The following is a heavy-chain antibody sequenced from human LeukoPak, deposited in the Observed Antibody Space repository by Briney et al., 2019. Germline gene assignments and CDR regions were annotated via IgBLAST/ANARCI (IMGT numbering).Heavy chain of an antibody. CDR2: ISWNSGSI. CDR1: GFTFDDYA. D-gene: IGHD2-21*01. CDR3: AEAPSRLAYVMDV. V-gene: IGHV3-9*01. J-gene: IGHJ6*02. Sequence: GGSLRLSCAASGFTFDDYAMHWVRQAPGKGLEWVSGISWNSGSIGYADSVKGRFTISRDNAKNSLYLQMNTLRAEDTALYYCAEAPSRLAYVMDVWGQGTTVTVSS.